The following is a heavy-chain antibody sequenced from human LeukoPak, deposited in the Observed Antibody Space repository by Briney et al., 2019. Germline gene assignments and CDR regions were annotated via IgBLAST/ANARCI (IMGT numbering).Heavy chain of an antibody. V-gene: IGHV4-30-2*01. D-gene: IGHD6-19*01. CDR1: GGSISSGGYY. CDR3: ARGRGGYQGIAVAGYPDY. J-gene: IGHJ4*02. CDR2: IYHSGST. Sequence: TSETLSLTCTVSGGSISSGGYYWSWIRQPPGRGLEWIGYIYHSGSTYYNPSLKSRVTISVDRSKNQFSLKLSSVTAADTAVYYCARGRGGYQGIAVAGYPDYWGQGTLVTVSS.